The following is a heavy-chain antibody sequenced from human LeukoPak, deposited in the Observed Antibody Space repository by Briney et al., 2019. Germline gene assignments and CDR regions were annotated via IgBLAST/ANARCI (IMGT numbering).Heavy chain of an antibody. V-gene: IGHV3-23*01. D-gene: IGHD2-2*01. CDR1: GSTFSNYA. J-gene: IGHJ4*02. CDR3: AKGPVVPVATYFFDY. CDR2: ISGSGGAT. Sequence: GGSLRLSCAASGSTFSNYAMTWVRQAPGKGLEWVSAISGSGGATFYADSVKGRFSISRDNSKNTLYVQMNSPSPEDTAVYYCAKGPVVPVATYFFDYWGQGTLVIVSS.